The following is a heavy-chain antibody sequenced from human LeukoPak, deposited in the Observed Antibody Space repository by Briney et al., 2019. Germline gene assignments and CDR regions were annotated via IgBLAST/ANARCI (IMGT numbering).Heavy chain of an antibody. J-gene: IGHJ4*02. CDR3: ARVGVGGHFDY. CDR2: ITTDGGTT. V-gene: IGHV3-64*02. CDR1: GFPFSSYA. D-gene: IGHD1-26*01. Sequence: GGSLRLSCEAPGFPFSSYAMHWVRQAPGKGLECVSAITTDGGTTFYADSVKGRFTISRDNSKNTLYLQMGSLRAEDMAVYHCARVGVGGHFDYWGQGTLVTVSS.